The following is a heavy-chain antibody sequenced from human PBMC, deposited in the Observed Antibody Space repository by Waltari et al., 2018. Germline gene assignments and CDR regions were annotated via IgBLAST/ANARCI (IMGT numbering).Heavy chain of an antibody. Sequence: QVQLQESGPGLVKPSETLSLTCTVSGGSISSYYWSWIRQPPGKGLEWIGYNYYSGSTNYNPSLKSRVTISVDTSKNQFSLKLSSVTAADTAVYYCARMGSYDYSNSAHHRSLYYYYYYYMDVWGKGTTVTVSS. V-gene: IGHV4-59*01. CDR2: NYYSGST. CDR1: GGSISSYY. D-gene: IGHD4-4*01. J-gene: IGHJ6*03. CDR3: ARMGSYDYSNSAHHRSLYYYYYYYMDV.